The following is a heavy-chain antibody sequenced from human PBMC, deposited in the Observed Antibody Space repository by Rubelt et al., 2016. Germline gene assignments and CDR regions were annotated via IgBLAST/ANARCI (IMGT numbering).Heavy chain of an antibody. CDR2: IYWDDDK. D-gene: IGHD6-13*01. CDR1: GYSLSTSGVG. V-gene: IGHV2-5*02. Sequence: QVTLKESSPTLVKPTQTLTLTCTFSGYSLSTSGVGVGWIRQPPGKALEWLALIYWDDDKRSRTSLKSRLTITKGTSKNQVVLTMTNMDPVDTATYYCAHFDSPGIAAPSWGQGTPVTVSS. J-gene: IGHJ5*02. CDR3: AHFDSPGIAAPS.